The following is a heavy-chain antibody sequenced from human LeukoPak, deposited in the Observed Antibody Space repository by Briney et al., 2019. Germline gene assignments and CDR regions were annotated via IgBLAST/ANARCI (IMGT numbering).Heavy chain of an antibody. V-gene: IGHV4-39*07. Sequence: SETLSLTCTVSGGSISSSSYYWGWIRQPPGKGLEWIGSIYYSGSTYYNPSLKSRVTISVDTSKNQFSLKLSSVTAADTAVYYCARVGFGDFRSGYLGGGYYYYMDVWGKGTTVTVSS. J-gene: IGHJ6*03. CDR3: ARVGFGDFRSGYLGGGYYYYMDV. CDR2: IYYSGST. D-gene: IGHD3-3*01. CDR1: GGSISSSSYY.